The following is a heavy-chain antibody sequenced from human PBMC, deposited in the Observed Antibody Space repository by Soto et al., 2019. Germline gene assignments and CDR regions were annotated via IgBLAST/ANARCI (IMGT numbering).Heavy chain of an antibody. CDR3: VHPRSTAVIPAT. V-gene: IGHV3-64D*06. CDR2: ISSTGVST. J-gene: IGHJ5*02. CDR1: GSSFNSFS. D-gene: IGHD2-21*01. Sequence: GCRLTSGSASGSSFNSFSMHWVRQAPGKGLEYVSGISSTGVSTYYADSVKDRFTISRDNSKNTLYLQMSSLRVEDTAVYYRVHPRSTAVIPATWGRGTLVTVSS.